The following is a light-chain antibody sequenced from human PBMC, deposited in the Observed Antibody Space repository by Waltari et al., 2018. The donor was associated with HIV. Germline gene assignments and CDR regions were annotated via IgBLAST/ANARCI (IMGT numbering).Light chain of an antibody. J-gene: IGKJ4*01. Sequence: EIVRTQSTLSLPVTPGAPASISCRSSQSLLHSNGYNYLDWYLQKPGQSPQPLIYLGSTRASGVPDRFSGSGSGTDFTLNISRVEVEDVGVYYCMQALQTPLTFGGGTKVEIK. CDR1: QSLLHSNGYNY. V-gene: IGKV2-28*01. CDR2: LGS. CDR3: MQALQTPLT.